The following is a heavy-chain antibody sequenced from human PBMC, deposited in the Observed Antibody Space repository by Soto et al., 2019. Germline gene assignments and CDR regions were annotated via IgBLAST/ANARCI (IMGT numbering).Heavy chain of an antibody. CDR1: GFSLRDYAVG. CDR2: IYWNDNE. V-gene: IGHV2-5*01. J-gene: IGHJ4*02. CDR3: AHGSGWLFDY. D-gene: IGHD6-19*01. Sequence: QITLKESGPTLVKPTQTLPLTCTFSGFSLRDYAVGVGWIRQPPGKALEWLSFIYWNDNEYYSPSLRSRLTISKDNSKNQVVLTMTNMDPVDTATYYCAHGSGWLFDYWGQGTLVTVSS.